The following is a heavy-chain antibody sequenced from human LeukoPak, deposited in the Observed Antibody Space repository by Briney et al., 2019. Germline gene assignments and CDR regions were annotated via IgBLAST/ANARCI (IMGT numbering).Heavy chain of an antibody. V-gene: IGHV3-9*01. CDR1: GFTFDDYA. D-gene: IGHD1-26*01. CDR2: ISWNSGSI. Sequence: GRSLRLSCAASGFTFDDYAMHWVRQAPGKGLEWVSGISWNSGSIGYADSVKGRFTISRDNAKNSLYLQMNSLRAEDTALYYCAKVEWELLSGAFAIWGQGTMVTVSS. J-gene: IGHJ3*02. CDR3: AKVEWELLSGAFAI.